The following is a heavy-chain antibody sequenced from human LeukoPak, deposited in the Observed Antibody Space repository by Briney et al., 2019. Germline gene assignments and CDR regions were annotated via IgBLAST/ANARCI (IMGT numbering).Heavy chain of an antibody. CDR1: DDSITIYY. J-gene: IGHJ4*02. CDR2: IDHTGST. Sequence: SETLSLTCTVSDDSITIYYWTWIRQPPGKGLEWIGYIDHTGSTNYNPSLKSRVTMSVDTSKNQFSLKLSSVTAADMAVYYCARSSGITMFSYWGQGTLVTVSS. V-gene: IGHV4-59*12. CDR3: ARSSGITMFSY. D-gene: IGHD3-10*02.